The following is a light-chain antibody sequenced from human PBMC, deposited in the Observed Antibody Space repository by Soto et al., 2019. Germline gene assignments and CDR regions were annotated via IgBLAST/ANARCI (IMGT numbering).Light chain of an antibody. CDR2: AAS. V-gene: IGKV1-9*01. J-gene: IGKJ5*01. CDR3: QQHESYPLT. Sequence: DIQLTQSPSFLSASVGDRVTITCRASQGISSYLTWYQQKPGKAPKVLIYAASTLQSGVPSRFSGSGSGTVFTLTISSLQPEDFATYFCQQHESYPLTFGRGTRLEIK. CDR1: QGISSY.